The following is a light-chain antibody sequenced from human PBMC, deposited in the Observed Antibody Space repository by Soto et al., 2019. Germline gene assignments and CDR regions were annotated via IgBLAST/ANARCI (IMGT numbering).Light chain of an antibody. J-gene: IGKJ1*01. CDR2: DAS. CDR1: QSISSW. CDR3: QQYNSYSWT. V-gene: IGKV1-5*01. Sequence: DIQMTQSPSTLSASVGDRVTITCRASQSISSWLAWYQQKPGKAPKLLIYDASSLESGVPSRISGSGSGTKFTLTISGLQPDDFSTYYCQQYNSYSWTFGQGTKVDI.